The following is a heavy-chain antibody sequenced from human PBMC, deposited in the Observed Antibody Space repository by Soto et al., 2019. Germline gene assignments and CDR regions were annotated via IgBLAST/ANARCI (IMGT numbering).Heavy chain of an antibody. V-gene: IGHV1-69*01. CDR3: ARDPRVSYGHPTRRGMDV. CDR2: IIPISGTA. CDR1: VGTFSSYA. D-gene: IGHD5-18*01. J-gene: IGHJ6*02. Sequence: QVQLVQSGAEVKKPGSSVKVSCKVSVGTFSSYAINWVRQAPGQGLEWMGGIIPISGTANYAQKFQGRVTITADESTSTAYMEVSSVRSDDTALYYCARDPRVSYGHPTRRGMDVWGPGTKVNVS.